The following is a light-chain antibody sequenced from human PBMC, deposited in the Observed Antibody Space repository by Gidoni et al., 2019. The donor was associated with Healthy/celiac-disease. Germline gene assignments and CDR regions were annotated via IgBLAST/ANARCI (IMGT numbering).Light chain of an antibody. CDR2: AAS. CDR3: QQSYSTPRVT. Sequence: DIQMTQSPSSLSASASQSISSYLNWYQQKPGKAPKLLIYAASSLQSGVPSRFSGSGSGTDFTLTISSLQPEDFATYYCQQSYSTPRVTFXXXTRLEIK. J-gene: IGKJ5*01. V-gene: IGKV1-39*01. CDR1: QSISSY.